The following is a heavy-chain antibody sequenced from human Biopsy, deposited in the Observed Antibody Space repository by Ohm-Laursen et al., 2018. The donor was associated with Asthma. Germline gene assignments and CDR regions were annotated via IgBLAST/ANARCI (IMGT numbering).Heavy chain of an antibody. D-gene: IGHD3-16*01. Sequence: SQTLSLTCAVSGGSIGRFYWSWLRLAPGKGLEWIGHIFYTGSINYNPSLKNRVTISVDTSKNQLSLNLTSVIAADTAVYYCARDQGDSKFDYWGQGILVTVSS. CDR2: IFYTGSI. J-gene: IGHJ4*02. V-gene: IGHV4-59*01. CDR3: ARDQGDSKFDY. CDR1: GGSIGRFY.